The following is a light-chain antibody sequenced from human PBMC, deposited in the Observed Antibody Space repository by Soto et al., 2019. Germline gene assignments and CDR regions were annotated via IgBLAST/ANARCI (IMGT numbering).Light chain of an antibody. Sequence: DIQMTQSPSSLSASVGDRVTITCRASESIRNNLNWYQQKPGKAPKLLIYAASTLQSGVPSRFSGGGSGTEYTLTIGSLQPEDFTTYYCQQTYSTPRGAFGQGTKEEFK. V-gene: IGKV1-39*01. CDR1: ESIRNN. CDR2: AAS. CDR3: QQTYSTPRGA. J-gene: IGKJ1*01.